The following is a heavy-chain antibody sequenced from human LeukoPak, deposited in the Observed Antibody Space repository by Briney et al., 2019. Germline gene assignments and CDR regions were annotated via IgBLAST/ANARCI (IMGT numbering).Heavy chain of an antibody. Sequence: GGSLRLSCAASGFTFSSYEMNWVRQAPGKGLEWVSSISSSSSYIYYADSVKGRFTISRDNAKNSLYLQMNSLRAEDTAVYYCARPYYYDSSGYPDCWGQGTLVTVSS. J-gene: IGHJ4*02. CDR2: ISSSSSYI. V-gene: IGHV3-21*01. CDR1: GFTFSSYE. CDR3: ARPYYYDSSGYPDC. D-gene: IGHD3-22*01.